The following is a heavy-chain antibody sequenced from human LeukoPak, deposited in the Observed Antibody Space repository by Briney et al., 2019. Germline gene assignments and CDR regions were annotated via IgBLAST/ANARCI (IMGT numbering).Heavy chain of an antibody. D-gene: IGHD3-3*01. V-gene: IGHV3-20*04. CDR1: GFTFDDYG. Sequence: GGSLRLSCAASGFTFDDYGMSWVRQAPGKGLEWVSGINWNGGSTGYADSVKGRFTISRDNAKNSLYLQMNGLRAEDTALYYCAREGYDVLRFLEWLRGLDYWGQGTLVTVSS. CDR3: AREGYDVLRFLEWLRGLDY. CDR2: INWNGGST. J-gene: IGHJ4*02.